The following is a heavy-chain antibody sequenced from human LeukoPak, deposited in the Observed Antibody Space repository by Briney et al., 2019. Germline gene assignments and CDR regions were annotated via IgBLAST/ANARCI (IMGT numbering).Heavy chain of an antibody. Sequence: SETLSLTCAVYGGSFSGYYWSWIRQPPGKGLEWIGEINHSGSTNYNPSLKSRVTISVDTSKNQFSLKLSSVTAADTAVYYCARIGYYDILTGLTGYFDYWGQGTLVTVSS. J-gene: IGHJ4*02. CDR3: ARIGYYDILTGLTGYFDY. D-gene: IGHD3-9*01. CDR2: INHSGST. CDR1: GGSFSGYY. V-gene: IGHV4-34*01.